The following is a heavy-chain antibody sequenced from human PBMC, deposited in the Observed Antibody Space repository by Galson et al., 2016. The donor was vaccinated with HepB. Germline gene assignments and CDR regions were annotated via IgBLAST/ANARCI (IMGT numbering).Heavy chain of an antibody. CDR3: ARHGTRSTGLYYHGMDV. J-gene: IGHJ6*02. V-gene: IGHV4-39*01. Sequence: ETLSLTCTVSGGSITSSSYYWGWIRRPPGKGLEWIGTIYYSGSTYYNPSLKSRVTISVDTSKNHFSLRLSYVTAADTAVYYCARHGTRSTGLYYHGMDVWGRGTTVTVSS. CDR1: GGSITSSSYY. CDR2: IYYSGST. D-gene: IGHD1-14*01.